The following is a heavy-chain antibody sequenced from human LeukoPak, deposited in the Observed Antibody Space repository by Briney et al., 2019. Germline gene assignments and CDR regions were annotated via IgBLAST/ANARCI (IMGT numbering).Heavy chain of an antibody. CDR1: GGSISSGGYY. Sequence: SQTLSLTCTVSGGSISSGGYYWSWIRQHPGKGLEWIGYIYYSGSTYYNPSLKSRVTISVDTSKNQFSLKLSSVTAADTAVYYWARGENPGYSSSGYWFDYWGQGTLATVSS. J-gene: IGHJ4*02. CDR3: ARGENPGYSSSGYWFDY. D-gene: IGHD6-13*01. CDR2: IYYSGST. V-gene: IGHV4-31*03.